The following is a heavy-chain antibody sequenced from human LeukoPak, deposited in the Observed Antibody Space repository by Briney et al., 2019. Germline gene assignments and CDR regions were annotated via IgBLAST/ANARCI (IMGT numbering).Heavy chain of an antibody. Sequence: SETLSLPCTVSVVSISSYYWSWIRQPAGKGLEWIGRIYTSGSTNYNPSLKSRVTMSVDTSKNQFSLKLSSVTAADTAVYYCARDRASIAAAGTDLGAFDIWGHGTMVTVSS. V-gene: IGHV4-4*07. CDR2: IYTSGST. J-gene: IGHJ3*02. D-gene: IGHD6-13*01. CDR3: ARDRASIAAAGTDLGAFDI. CDR1: VVSISSYY.